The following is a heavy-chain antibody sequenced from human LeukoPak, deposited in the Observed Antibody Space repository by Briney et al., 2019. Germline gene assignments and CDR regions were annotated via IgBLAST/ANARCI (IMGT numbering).Heavy chain of an antibody. Sequence: GGSLRLSCAASGFTFSTYWMHWVRQAPGKGLVWVSRIDGDGSDTNFADSVKGRFTISRDNAKNTVSLQMNSLRVEDTAVYYCVRGLDSYSYAYGLYWGQGTPVTVSS. CDR1: GFTFSTYW. V-gene: IGHV3-74*01. CDR2: IDGDGSDT. CDR3: VRGLDSYSYAYGLY. D-gene: IGHD5-18*01. J-gene: IGHJ4*02.